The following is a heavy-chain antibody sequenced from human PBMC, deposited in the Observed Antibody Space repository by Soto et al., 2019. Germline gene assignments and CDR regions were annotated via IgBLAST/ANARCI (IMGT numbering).Heavy chain of an antibody. CDR3: ARDLCPLGSGTACPLYGLDI. D-gene: IGHD3-10*01. Sequence: QVQLVQSGAEVKPPGASVKVSCKASGYTFTGHYMHWVRQVSGKRLEHLGWLKSDNGGTYYAPKFQGRVMFTRDTSTSTAYMELNGLQSDDTAVYFCARDLCPLGSGTACPLYGLDIWGQGTTVVVS. V-gene: IGHV1-2*02. J-gene: IGHJ6*02. CDR2: LKSDNGGT. CDR1: GYTFTGHY.